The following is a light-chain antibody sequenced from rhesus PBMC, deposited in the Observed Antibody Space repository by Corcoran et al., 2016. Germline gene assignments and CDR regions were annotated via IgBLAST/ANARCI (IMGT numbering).Light chain of an antibody. CDR3: QETSNIFT. CDR2: GAS. Sequence: EIVMTQSPATLSLSPGETATISCRTSQSVSSYLAWYQQKPGQAPRLLIYGASSRATGIPDRFSGSGSGTDFTLTISSLEPEDFAVYYCQETSNIFTFGPGTKLDIK. J-gene: IGKJ3*01. CDR1: QSVSSY. V-gene: IGKV3-31*02.